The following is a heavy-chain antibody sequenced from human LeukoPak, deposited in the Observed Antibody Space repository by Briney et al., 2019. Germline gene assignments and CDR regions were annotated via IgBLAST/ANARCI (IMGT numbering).Heavy chain of an antibody. CDR1: GFTFSSYS. D-gene: IGHD3-16*02. V-gene: IGHV3-21*01. CDR3: ARCREVIAAFDI. J-gene: IGHJ3*02. CDR2: ISSSSSYI. Sequence: RGSLRLSCAASGFTFSSYSMNWVRQAPGKGLEWVSSISSSSSYIYYADSVKGRFTISRDNAKNSLYLQMNSLRAEDTAVYYCARCREVIAAFDIWGQGTMVTVSS.